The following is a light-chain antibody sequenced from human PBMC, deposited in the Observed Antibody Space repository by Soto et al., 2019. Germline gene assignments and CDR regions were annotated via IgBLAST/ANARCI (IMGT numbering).Light chain of an antibody. J-gene: IGKJ2*01. Sequence: EIVLTQSPATLSLSPGERATLSCRASQSVSSYLAWYQQKPGQPPRLLIYDASNRATGIPARFSGRGSGTDFTLTISSLEPEDFAVYYCQLRTNWPLMYTFGQGTKLEIK. V-gene: IGKV3-11*01. CDR3: QLRTNWPLMYT. CDR1: QSVSSY. CDR2: DAS.